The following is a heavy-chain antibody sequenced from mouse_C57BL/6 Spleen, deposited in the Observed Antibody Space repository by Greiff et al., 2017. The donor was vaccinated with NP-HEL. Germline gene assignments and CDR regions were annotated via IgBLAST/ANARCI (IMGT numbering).Heavy chain of an antibody. CDR3: ARRELERVYAMDY. CDR2: ISSGSSTI. J-gene: IGHJ4*01. Sequence: EVKLVESGGGLVKPGGSLKLSCAASGFTFSDYGMHWVRQAPEKGLEWVAYISSGSSTIYYADTVKGRFTISRDNAKNTLFLQMTSLRSEDTAMYHCARRELERVYAMDYWGQGTSVTVSS. D-gene: IGHD4-1*01. CDR1: GFTFSDYG. V-gene: IGHV5-17*01.